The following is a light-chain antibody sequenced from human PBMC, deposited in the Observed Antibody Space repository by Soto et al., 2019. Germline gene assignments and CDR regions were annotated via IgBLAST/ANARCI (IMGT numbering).Light chain of an antibody. CDR2: GAS. J-gene: IGKJ2*01. Sequence: EIVLTQSPATLSSFPGDRVTLSCRASQRISSNYVAWYQHKPGQAPRLLIHGASIRATGIPDRFSGSGSGTDFTLTISRLEPEDFAVYYCHQYGTLPYAFGQGTKLQIK. CDR1: QRISSNY. V-gene: IGKV3-20*01. CDR3: HQYGTLPYA.